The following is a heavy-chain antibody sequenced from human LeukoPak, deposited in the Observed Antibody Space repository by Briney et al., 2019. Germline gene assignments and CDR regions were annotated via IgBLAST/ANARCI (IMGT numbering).Heavy chain of an antibody. CDR3: ARVFPRRVFDI. CDR2: ISSSGSTI. J-gene: IGHJ3*02. V-gene: IGHV3-48*04. Sequence: GGSLRLSCAASGFTFSSYGMNWVRQAPGKGLEWVSYISSSGSTIYYADSVKGRFTISRDNAKNSLYLQMNSLRAEDTAVYYCARVFPRRVFDIWGQGTMVTVSS. CDR1: GFTFSSYG.